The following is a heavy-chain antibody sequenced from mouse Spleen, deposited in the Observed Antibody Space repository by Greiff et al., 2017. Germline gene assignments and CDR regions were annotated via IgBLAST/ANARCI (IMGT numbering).Heavy chain of an antibody. D-gene: IGHD3-2*01. V-gene: IGHV1-18*01. CDR3: ARLGTARATCAMDY. CDR1: GYTFTDYN. CDR2: INPNNGGT. J-gene: IGHJ4*01. Sequence: EVKLQQSGPELVKPGASVKIPCKASGYTFTDYNMDWVKQSHGKSLEWIGDINPNNGGTIYNQKFKGKATLTVDKSSSTAYMELRSLTSEDTAVYYCARLGTARATCAMDYWGQGTSVTVSS.